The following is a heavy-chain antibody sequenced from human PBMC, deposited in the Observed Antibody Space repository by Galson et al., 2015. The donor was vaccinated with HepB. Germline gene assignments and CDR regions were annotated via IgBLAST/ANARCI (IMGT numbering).Heavy chain of an antibody. V-gene: IGHV1-18*04. D-gene: IGHD2-21*01. CDR3: ARGSCGGDCYSSGVLDY. Sequence: SVKVSCKASGYTFTSYGISWVRQAPGQGLEWMGWISAYNGNTNYAQKLQGRVTMTTDTSTSTAYMELRSLRSDDTAVYYCARGSCGGDCYSSGVLDYWGQGTLVTVSS. CDR2: ISAYNGNT. CDR1: GYTFTSYG. J-gene: IGHJ4*02.